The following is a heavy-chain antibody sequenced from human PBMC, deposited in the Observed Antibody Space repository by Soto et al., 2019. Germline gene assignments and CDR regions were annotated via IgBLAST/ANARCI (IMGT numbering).Heavy chain of an antibody. CDR1: GFTFSSYS. V-gene: IGHV3-48*02. CDR3: ARDDYGDYVTFDY. D-gene: IGHD4-17*01. CDR2: ISSSSSTI. J-gene: IGHJ4*02. Sequence: EVQLVESGGGLVQPGGSLRLSCAASGFTFSSYSMNWVRQAPGKGLEWVSYISSSSSTIYYADSVKGRFTISRDNAKNSLYLQINSLRDEDTAVYYCARDDYGDYVTFDYWGQGTLVTVSS.